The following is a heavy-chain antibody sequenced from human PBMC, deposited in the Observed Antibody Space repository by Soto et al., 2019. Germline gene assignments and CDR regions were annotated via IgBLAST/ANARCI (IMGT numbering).Heavy chain of an antibody. J-gene: IGHJ3*02. CDR3: ARYYYDSSGYLRAFDI. CDR1: GGSISSSNW. V-gene: IGHV4-4*02. CDR2: IYHTGST. D-gene: IGHD3-22*01. Sequence: SETLSLTCGVSGGSISSSNWWCWVRQPPGKGLEWIGEIYHTGSTNYNPSLKSRVTISVDRSENQFSLKLSSVTAADTAVYYCARYYYDSSGYLRAFDIWGQGTMVTVSS.